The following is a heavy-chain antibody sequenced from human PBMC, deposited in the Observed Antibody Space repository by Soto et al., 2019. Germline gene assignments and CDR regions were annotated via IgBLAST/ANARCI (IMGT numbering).Heavy chain of an antibody. CDR1: GFTFSSYA. CDR2: ISGSDGST. CDR3: AKLPVLRFLEWLLYFDY. Sequence: GGSLRLSCSAAGFTFSSYAMSWVRQAPGKGLEWVSAISGSDGSTYYADSVKGRFTISRDNSKNTLYLQMNSLRAEDTAVYYCAKLPVLRFLEWLLYFDYWGQGTLVTVSS. D-gene: IGHD3-3*01. J-gene: IGHJ4*02. V-gene: IGHV3-23*01.